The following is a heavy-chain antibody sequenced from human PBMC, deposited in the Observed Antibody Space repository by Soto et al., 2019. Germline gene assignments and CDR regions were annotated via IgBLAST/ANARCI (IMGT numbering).Heavy chain of an antibody. CDR3: ARYDGSGYVNF. CDR2: IWHVGSKK. D-gene: IGHD3-22*01. CDR1: RFTFSGYS. V-gene: IGHV3-33*08. J-gene: IGHJ4*02. Sequence: GGSLRVCCASSRFTFSGYSMHWVRHSPGKGLELVASIWHVGSKKLYADSVAGRFTVSRDNSRNTLYLPMTSLTVEDTAVYYCARYDGSGYVNFWGQGILVTVSS.